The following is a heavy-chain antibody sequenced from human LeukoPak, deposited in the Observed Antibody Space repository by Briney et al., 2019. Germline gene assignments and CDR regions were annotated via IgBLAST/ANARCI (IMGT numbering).Heavy chain of an antibody. CDR3: ARQSLVRGVYDY. CDR2: IYYSGST. D-gene: IGHD3-10*01. Sequence: PSETLSLTCTVSGGSISSYYWSWIRQPPGKGLEWIGYIYYSGSTNYNPPLKSRVTISVDTSKNQFSLKLSSVTAADTAVYYCARQSLVRGVYDYWGQGTLVTVSS. CDR1: GGSISSYY. V-gene: IGHV4-59*08. J-gene: IGHJ4*02.